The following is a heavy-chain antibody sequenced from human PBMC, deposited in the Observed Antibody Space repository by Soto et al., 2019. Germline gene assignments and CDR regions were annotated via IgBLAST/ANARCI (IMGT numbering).Heavy chain of an antibody. D-gene: IGHD3-16*01. CDR3: ARGLLMMGVPDAFDI. V-gene: IGHV4-30-2*01. J-gene: IGHJ3*02. CDR2: IFHSGNT. CDR1: GGSISSGGYS. Sequence: PSETLSLTCAVSGGSISSGGYSWSWIRQPPGKGLERIGYIFHSGNTYYNPSLTSRGTISVDWSKNQFSLKLSSVTAADTAVYYCARGLLMMGVPDAFDIWGQGTMVTVSS.